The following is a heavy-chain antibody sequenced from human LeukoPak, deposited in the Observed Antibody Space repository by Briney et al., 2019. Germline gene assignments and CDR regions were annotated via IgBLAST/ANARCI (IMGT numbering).Heavy chain of an antibody. Sequence: ASVKDSCQASTYISSDFGISWVRLAPGGGLEWMGWVNGDNGQTNYGHKFYGRVTMTMETSTNTASMELRGLRSDDTAIYSCARVYLYTTGWSAAYYYFMDVWGKGTTVIVSS. CDR1: TYISSDFG. D-gene: IGHD3-16*02. V-gene: IGHV1-18*01. CDR3: ARVYLYTTGWSAAYYYFMDV. J-gene: IGHJ6*03. CDR2: VNGDNGQT.